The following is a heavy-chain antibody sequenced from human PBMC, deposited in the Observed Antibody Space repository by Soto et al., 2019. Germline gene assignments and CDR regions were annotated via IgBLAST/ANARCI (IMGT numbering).Heavy chain of an antibody. D-gene: IGHD4-4*01. CDR1: GGSISSYY. CDR3: ARFVMTTNYNWFDP. Sequence: NPSETLSLTCTVSGGSISSYYWSWIRQPPGKGLEWIGYIYYSGSTNYNPSLKSRVTISVDTSKNQFSLKLSSVTAADTAVYYCARFVMTTNYNWFDPWGQGTLVTVSS. CDR2: IYYSGST. V-gene: IGHV4-59*01. J-gene: IGHJ5*02.